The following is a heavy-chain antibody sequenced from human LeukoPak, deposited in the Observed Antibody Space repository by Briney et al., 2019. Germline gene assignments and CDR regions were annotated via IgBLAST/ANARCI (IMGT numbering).Heavy chain of an antibody. CDR3: AGHHPRNTVDF. Sequence: SETLSLTCTVSGGSMTNYYWSWIRQPPGKGLEWIGYIYSSGTTSYSPSLKSRVTISLETSKNQFSLKLSSVTAADTAVYYCAGHHPRNTVDFWGQGTLVTVSS. V-gene: IGHV4-59*08. CDR2: IYSSGTT. CDR1: GGSMTNYY. D-gene: IGHD2/OR15-2a*01. J-gene: IGHJ4*02.